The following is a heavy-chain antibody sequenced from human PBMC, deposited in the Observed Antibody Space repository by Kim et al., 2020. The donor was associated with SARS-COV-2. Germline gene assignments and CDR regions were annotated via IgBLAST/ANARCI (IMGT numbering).Heavy chain of an antibody. CDR1: GFTFSSYS. CDR3: AREPAAAGFFDP. CDR2: ISSSSSYI. J-gene: IGHJ5*02. V-gene: IGHV3-21*01. D-gene: IGHD6-13*01. Sequence: GGSLRLSCAASGFTFSSYSMNWVRQAPGKGLEWVSSISSSSSYIYYADSVKGRFTISRDNAKNSLYLQMNSLRADDTAVYYCAREPAAAGFFDPWGQGTLVTVSS.